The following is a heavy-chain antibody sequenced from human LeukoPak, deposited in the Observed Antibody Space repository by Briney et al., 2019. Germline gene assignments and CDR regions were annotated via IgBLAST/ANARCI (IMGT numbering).Heavy chain of an antibody. CDR2: IWSDGRNT. CDR3: ARDLSSSWSPGV. Sequence: GGSLRLSCTASGFIFRHYGMHWVRQAPGKGLEWAAVIWSDGRNTYYADSVKGRFTISRDNSKSTLYLQMNSLRAEDTAMYYCARDLSSSWSPGVWGQGTLVTVSS. V-gene: IGHV3-33*01. J-gene: IGHJ3*01. D-gene: IGHD6-13*01. CDR1: GFIFRHYG.